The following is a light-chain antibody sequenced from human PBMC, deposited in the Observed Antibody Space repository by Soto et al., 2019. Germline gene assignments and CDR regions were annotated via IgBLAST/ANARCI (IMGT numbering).Light chain of an antibody. V-gene: IGKV1-5*03. CDR3: QKYSSFVT. Sequence: DIQMTQSPSTLSACVGDRVTITCRASQSINSWLAWYQQKPGKAPNLLISKASSLQSGVPSRFSGSGSGTEFTPTINSLQPDDFATYYCQKYSSFVTFGGGTKVEI. CDR1: QSINSW. J-gene: IGKJ4*01. CDR2: KAS.